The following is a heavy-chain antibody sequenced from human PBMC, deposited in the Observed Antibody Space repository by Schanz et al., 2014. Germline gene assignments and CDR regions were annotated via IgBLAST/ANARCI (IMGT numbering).Heavy chain of an antibody. V-gene: IGHV3-21*01. J-gene: IGHJ5*01. CDR3: ARDRDAGGYDS. CDR2: ISNGGGYI. Sequence: EVQLVESGGGLVKPGGSLRLSCAASGFTFSYYNMNWVRQAPGKGLEWVSPISNGGGYIYYADSVKGRFTISRDNAKNSVYLQMHSLRAEDTALYYCARDRDAGGYDSWGQGTLVTVSS. D-gene: IGHD2-8*02. CDR1: GFTFSYYN.